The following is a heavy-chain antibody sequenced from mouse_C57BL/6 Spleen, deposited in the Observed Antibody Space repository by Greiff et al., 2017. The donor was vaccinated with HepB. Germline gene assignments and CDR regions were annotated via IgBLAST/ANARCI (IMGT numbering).Heavy chain of an antibody. CDR2: IYPGDGDT. J-gene: IGHJ1*03. CDR3: ARGGTTGEFDV. CDR1: GYAFSSSW. Sequence: VQRVESGPELVKPGASVKISCKASGYAFSSSWMNWVKQRPGKGLEWIGRIYPGDGDTNYNGKFKGKATLTADKSSSTAYMQLSSLTSEDSAVYFCARGGTTGEFDVWGTGTTVTVSS. D-gene: IGHD1-1*01. V-gene: IGHV1-82*01.